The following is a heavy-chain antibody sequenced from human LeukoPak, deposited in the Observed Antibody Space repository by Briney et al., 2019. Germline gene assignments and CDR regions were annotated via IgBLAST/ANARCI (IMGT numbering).Heavy chain of an antibody. V-gene: IGHV3-9*01. CDR1: GFTFDDYA. CDR2: ISWKSGSI. D-gene: IGHD5-18*01. Sequence: GGSLRLSCAASGFTFDDYAMHWVRQAPGKGLEWVSGISWKSGSIGYADSVKGRFTISRDNAKNSLYLQMNSLRAEDTALYYCAKGSGGYSYGHYYYYGMDVWGQGCTVTVSS. CDR3: AKGSGGYSYGHYYYYGMDV. J-gene: IGHJ6*02.